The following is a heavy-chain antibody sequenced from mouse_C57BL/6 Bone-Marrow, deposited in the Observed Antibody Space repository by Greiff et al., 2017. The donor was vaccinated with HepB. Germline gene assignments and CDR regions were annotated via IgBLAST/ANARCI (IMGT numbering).Heavy chain of an antibody. Sequence: QVQLKESGAELARPGASVKLSCKASGYTFTSYGISWVKQRTGQGLEWIGEIYPRSGNTYYNEKFKGNATLTADKSSSTAYMELRSLTSEDSAVYFCARRWFAYWGQGTLVTVSA. CDR2: IYPRSGNT. J-gene: IGHJ3*01. CDR3: ARRWFAY. CDR1: GYTFTSYG. V-gene: IGHV1-81*01.